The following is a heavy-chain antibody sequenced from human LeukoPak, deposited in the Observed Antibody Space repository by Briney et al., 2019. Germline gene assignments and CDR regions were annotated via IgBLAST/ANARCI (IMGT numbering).Heavy chain of an antibody. CDR3: ARGMGNEGLTS. V-gene: IGHV1-2*02. D-gene: IGHD7-27*01. CDR2: INPHSGGT. J-gene: IGHJ3*01. Sequence: ASVKVSCKASGYTFTGYYIHWVRQAPGQGLEWMGWINPHSGGTNYAQKFQGRVTMTRDTSISTAYMELSRLRSDDTAVYYCARGMGNEGLTSWGPGTLVTVSS. CDR1: GYTFTGYY.